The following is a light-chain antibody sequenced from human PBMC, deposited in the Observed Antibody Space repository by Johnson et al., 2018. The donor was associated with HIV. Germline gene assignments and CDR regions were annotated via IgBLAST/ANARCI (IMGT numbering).Light chain of an antibody. CDR3: GTWDSSLSASYV. J-gene: IGLJ1*01. CDR1: SCDIGNNY. V-gene: IGLV1-51*01. CDR2: DNN. Sequence: QSVLTQPPSVSAAPGQKVTISCSGNSCDIGNNYVSSHQQLPGTAPKLLIYDNNKRPSGIPDRFSGSKSGTSATLGITGLQTGDEADYYCGTWDSSLSASYV.